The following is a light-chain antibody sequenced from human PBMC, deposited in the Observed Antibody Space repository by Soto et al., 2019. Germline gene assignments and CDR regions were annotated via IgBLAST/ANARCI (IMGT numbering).Light chain of an antibody. CDR2: ENN. CDR1: SSNIGNNY. Sequence: QSALPQPPSVSAAPGQKVTISCSGSSSNIGNNYVSWYQQLPGTAPKLLIYENNKRPSGIPDRFSGSKSGTSATLGITGLQTGDEADYYCGTWDSSLSAGVFGGGTKLTVL. V-gene: IGLV1-51*02. J-gene: IGLJ2*01. CDR3: GTWDSSLSAGV.